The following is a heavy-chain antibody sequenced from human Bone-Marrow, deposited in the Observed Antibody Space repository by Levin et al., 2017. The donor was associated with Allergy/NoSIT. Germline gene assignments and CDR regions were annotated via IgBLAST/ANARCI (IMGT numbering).Heavy chain of an antibody. J-gene: IGHJ6*02. CDR3: AKKRHPGIGKGDLDV. V-gene: IGHV3-30-3*02. CDR1: GFAFNNYD. CDR2: ISPNGGDK. D-gene: IGHD1-14*01. Sequence: GESLKISCAASGFAFNNYDLHWVRQAPGKGLEWVAVISPNGGDKHHANSVKGRFTISRDNSKNTLYVQMNNLRTEDTGVYYCAKKRHPGIGKGDLDVWGQGTTVTVSS.